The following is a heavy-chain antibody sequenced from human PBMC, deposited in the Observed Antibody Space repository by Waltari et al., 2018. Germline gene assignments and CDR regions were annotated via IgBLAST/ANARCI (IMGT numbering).Heavy chain of an antibody. J-gene: IGHJ4*02. CDR1: GGSFSGYY. Sequence: QVQLQQWGAGLLKPSETLSRTCAVYGGSFSGYYRSWLRQSPGKGLEWIGEINHSGSTNYNPSLKSRVTISVDTSKNQFSLKVSSVTAADTAVYYCARQFSSGWYSEYWGQGTLVTVSS. V-gene: IGHV4-34*01. CDR2: INHSGST. CDR3: ARQFSSGWYSEY. D-gene: IGHD6-19*01.